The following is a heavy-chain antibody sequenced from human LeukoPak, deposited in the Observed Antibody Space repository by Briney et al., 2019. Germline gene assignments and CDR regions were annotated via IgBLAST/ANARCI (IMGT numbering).Heavy chain of an antibody. J-gene: IGHJ4*02. Sequence: GGSLRLSCAASGFTFSGYAMSWVPEAPGKGLEWGSVISGSGAKTYYADSVKGRFTISRDNSKNTLYLQMNSLRAEDTAVYYCAKLPGTTFYDDYWGQGTLVTVSS. CDR3: AKLPGTTFYDDY. D-gene: IGHD1-7*01. V-gene: IGHV3-23*01. CDR2: ISGSGAKT. CDR1: GFTFSGYA.